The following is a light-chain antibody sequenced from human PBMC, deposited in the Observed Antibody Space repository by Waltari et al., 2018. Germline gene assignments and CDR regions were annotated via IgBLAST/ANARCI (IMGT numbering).Light chain of an antibody. CDR3: QSYDTTLSVV. V-gene: IGLV1-40*01. CDR1: TSNLGAGYD. CDR2: GTN. J-gene: IGLJ2*01. Sequence: QSVLTQPPSVSGAPGQRVSIPCTGSTSNLGAGYDVHWYQQGPGKAPKLIIYGTNTRPLGVPDRFFGSQYGTSASLAIIGLQAEDEGDYYCQSYDTTLSVVFGGGTKLTVL.